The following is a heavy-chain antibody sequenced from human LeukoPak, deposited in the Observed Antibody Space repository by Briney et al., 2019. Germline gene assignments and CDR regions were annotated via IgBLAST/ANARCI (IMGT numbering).Heavy chain of an antibody. D-gene: IGHD6-19*01. CDR2: ISYDGSNE. V-gene: IGHV3-30*04. CDR1: GFTFSSYV. Sequence: PGRSLRLSCAASGFTFSSYVMHWVRQAPGKGLEWVAIISYDGSNEYYADSVKGRFTISRDNSKNTLYLQMNSLRADDTAVYYCAREAVAGMGGYYFDYWGQGTLVTVSS. CDR3: AREAVAGMGGYYFDY. J-gene: IGHJ4*02.